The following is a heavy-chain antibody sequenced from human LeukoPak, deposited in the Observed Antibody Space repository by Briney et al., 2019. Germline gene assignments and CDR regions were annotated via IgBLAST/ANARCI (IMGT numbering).Heavy chain of an antibody. Sequence: ASVKVSCKASGYTFTSYGISWVRQAPGQGLEWMGWVSAYNGNTNYAQKLQGRVTMTTDTSTSTAYMELRSLRSDDTAVYYCARVPSFWGTVDPIDYWGQGTLVTVSS. CDR1: GYTFTSYG. J-gene: IGHJ4*02. CDR2: VSAYNGNT. CDR3: ARVPSFWGTVDPIDY. D-gene: IGHD7-27*01. V-gene: IGHV1-18*01.